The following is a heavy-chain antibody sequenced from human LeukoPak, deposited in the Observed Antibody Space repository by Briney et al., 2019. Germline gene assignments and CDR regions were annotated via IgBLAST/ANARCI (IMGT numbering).Heavy chain of an antibody. V-gene: IGHV4-30-2*01. D-gene: IGHD3-10*01. CDR3: ARSRQASGLFSS. CDR1: GYAISSGGFS. Sequence: SETLSLTCTVSGYAISSGGFSWNWIRQPPGKGLEWIGCIYDRGPASYNPSLKSRFTISVDRPKNQFFLNVTSLTAADTAVYYCARSRQASGLFSSWGQGTLVVVS. J-gene: IGHJ5*02. CDR2: IYDRGPA.